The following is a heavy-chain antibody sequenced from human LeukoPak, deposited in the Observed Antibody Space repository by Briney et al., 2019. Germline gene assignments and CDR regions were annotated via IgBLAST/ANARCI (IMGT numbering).Heavy chain of an antibody. CDR3: ARGTYDSSGYYLDAFDI. V-gene: IGHV4-59*01. Sequence: SETLSLTCTVSGGSISRYYWSWIRQPPGKGLEYIGYIYYSGSTNYNPSLKSRVTISVDTSKNQFSLKLSSVTAADTAVYYCARGTYDSSGYYLDAFDIWGQGTMVTVSS. J-gene: IGHJ3*02. CDR1: GGSISRYY. D-gene: IGHD3-22*01. CDR2: IYYSGST.